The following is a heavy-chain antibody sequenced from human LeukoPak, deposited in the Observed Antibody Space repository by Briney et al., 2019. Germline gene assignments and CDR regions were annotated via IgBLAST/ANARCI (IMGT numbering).Heavy chain of an antibody. CDR2: VYYPGST. D-gene: IGHD2-15*01. J-gene: IGHJ4*02. V-gene: IGHV4-59*08. Sequence: PSETLSLTCAVCGDSISNYYWNLIRQPPGKGLEWIGYVYYPGSTKYNPSLKSRVTISVDTSKNQFSLKLSSVTAADTAVYYCTRQKSIVGNLDYFDCWGQGTLVTVSS. CDR3: TRQKSIVGNLDYFDC. CDR1: GDSISNYY.